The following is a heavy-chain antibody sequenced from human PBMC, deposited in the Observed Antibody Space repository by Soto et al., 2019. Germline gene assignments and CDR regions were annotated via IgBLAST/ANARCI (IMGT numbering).Heavy chain of an antibody. V-gene: IGHV1-3*01. CDR1: GYTFTSYA. D-gene: IGHD6-13*01. J-gene: IGHJ4*02. CDR3: ARGRNVEAGFDY. CDR2: INAGNGNT. Sequence: QVQLVQSGAEVKKPGASVKVSCKASGYTFTSYAMHWVRQAPGQRLEWMGWINAGNGNTKYSQKFQGRVTITRDTSESTAYMELSSLRSEDTAVYYCARGRNVEAGFDYWGQGTLVTVSS.